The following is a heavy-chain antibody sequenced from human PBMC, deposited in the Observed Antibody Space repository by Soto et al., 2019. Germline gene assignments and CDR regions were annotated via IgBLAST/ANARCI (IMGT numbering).Heavy chain of an antibody. V-gene: IGHV4-34*01. CDR1: GWSFSGYY. D-gene: IGHD3-3*01. J-gene: IGHJ6*02. CDR3: ARELRFLEWLVPYYYYCMDV. CDR2: INHSGSP. Sequence: PLETLSLTCAVYGWSFSGYYWSWGRQPPGKGLEWVGEINHSGSPNYNPSLKSRVTISVDTSKTQFSLKLSSVTAADTAVYYCARELRFLEWLVPYYYYCMDVWGQGITVTVSS.